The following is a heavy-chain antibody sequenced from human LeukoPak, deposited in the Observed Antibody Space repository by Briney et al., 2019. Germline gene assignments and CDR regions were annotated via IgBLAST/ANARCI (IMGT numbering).Heavy chain of an antibody. CDR2: INPNSGGT. CDR1: GYTFTGYY. Sequence: GASVKVSCKASGYTFTGYYMHWVRQAPGQGLEWMGWINPNSGGTNYAQKFQGRVTMTRDTSISTAYMELRSLRSDDTAVYYCARSHSENTEFDYWGQGTLVTVSS. D-gene: IGHD1-26*01. V-gene: IGHV1-2*02. J-gene: IGHJ4*02. CDR3: ARSHSENTEFDY.